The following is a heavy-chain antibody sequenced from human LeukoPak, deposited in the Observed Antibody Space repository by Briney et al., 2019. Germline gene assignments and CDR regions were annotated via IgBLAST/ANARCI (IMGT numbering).Heavy chain of an antibody. J-gene: IGHJ3*02. Sequence: GRSLRLSCAASGFTFRSYGLHWVRQAPGKGLEWVSYISSSGSTIYYADSVKGRLTISRDNARNLLFLQMNSLRAADTAVYYCARWSGYDSDAFDIWGQGTMVTVSS. D-gene: IGHD5-12*01. CDR1: GFTFRSYG. V-gene: IGHV3-48*01. CDR3: ARWSGYDSDAFDI. CDR2: ISSSGSTI.